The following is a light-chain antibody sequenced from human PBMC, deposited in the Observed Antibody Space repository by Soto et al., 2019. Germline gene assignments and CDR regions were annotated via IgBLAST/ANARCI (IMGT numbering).Light chain of an antibody. CDR1: QSVGHMF. Sequence: EIVLTQSPDTLSLSPGDRATLSCRASQSVGHMFLAWFQQKPGQAPRLLIYGASSRATGIPDRFSGSGSGTDFTLTISRLEPEDFAVYYCQQYGSSPLTFGGGTKVDIK. CDR3: QQYGSSPLT. CDR2: GAS. J-gene: IGKJ4*01. V-gene: IGKV3-20*01.